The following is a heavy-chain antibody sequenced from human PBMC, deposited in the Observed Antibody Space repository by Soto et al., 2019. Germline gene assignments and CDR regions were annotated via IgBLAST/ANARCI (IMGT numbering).Heavy chain of an antibody. CDR3: ARHHRDGYNLDY. CDR1: GFTFSSYA. CDR2: ISSSGSTI. J-gene: IGHJ4*02. V-gene: IGHV3-48*03. Sequence: EVQLLESGGGLVQPGGSLRLSCAASGFTFSSYAMSWVRQAPGKGLEWVSYISSSGSTIYYADSVKGRFTISRDNAKNSLYLQMNSLRAEDTAVYYCARHHRDGYNLDYWGQGTLVTVSS. D-gene: IGHD5-12*01.